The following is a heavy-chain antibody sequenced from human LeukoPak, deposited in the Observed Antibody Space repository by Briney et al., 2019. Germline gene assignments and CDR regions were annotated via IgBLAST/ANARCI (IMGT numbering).Heavy chain of an antibody. D-gene: IGHD6-13*01. V-gene: IGHV4-59*01. J-gene: IGHJ4*02. CDR2: IYYSGST. CDR3: ARDESSSWYIY. Sequence: PSETLSLTCTVSGGSISSYYWSWIRQPPGKGLEWIGYIYYSGSTNYNPSLKSRVTISVDTSKKQFSLKLSSVTAADTAVYYCARDESSSWYIYWGQVTLVTVSS. CDR1: GGSISSYY.